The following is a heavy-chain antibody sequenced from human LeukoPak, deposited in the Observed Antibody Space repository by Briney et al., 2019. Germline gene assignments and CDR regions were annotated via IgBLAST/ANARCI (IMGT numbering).Heavy chain of an antibody. D-gene: IGHD4-23*01. Sequence: ASVKVSCKASGYTFTSYYMHWVGQAPGQGLECMGIINPNGGSTSYAQKFQGRVTMTRDMSTSTVYMELSSLRSEDTAVYYCARDNSVEDTAWWFDPWGQGTLVTVSS. CDR3: ARDNSVEDTAWWFDP. V-gene: IGHV1-46*01. CDR1: GYTFTSYY. J-gene: IGHJ5*01. CDR2: INPNGGST.